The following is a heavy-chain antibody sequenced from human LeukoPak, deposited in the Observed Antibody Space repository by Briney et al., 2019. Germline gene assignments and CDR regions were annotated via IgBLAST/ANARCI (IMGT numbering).Heavy chain of an antibody. CDR1: RGSISGHY. V-gene: IGHV4-59*11. CDR3: ARVGWIAAEI. J-gene: IGHJ3*02. D-gene: IGHD6-13*01. CDR2: IYYSGST. Sequence: PSETLSLTCTVSRGSISGHYWSWIRQSPGKGLEWIGNIYYSGSTNYNPSLKSRVTISVDTSKNQFSLKLSSVTAADTAVYYCARVGWIAAEIWGQGTMVTVSS.